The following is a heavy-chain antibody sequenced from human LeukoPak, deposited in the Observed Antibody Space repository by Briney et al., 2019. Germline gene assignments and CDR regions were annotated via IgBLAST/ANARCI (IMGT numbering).Heavy chain of an antibody. CDR1: GFTFSSYG. J-gene: IGHJ6*02. CDR3: AKDRRSGYYGSGSYYQNYYYYYGMDV. V-gene: IGHV3-30*18. CDR2: ISYDGSNK. D-gene: IGHD3-10*01. Sequence: LAGGSLRLSCVASGFTFSSYGMHWVRQAPGKGLEWVAVISYDGSNKYYADSVKGRFTISRDNSKNTLYLQMNSLRAEDTAVYYCAKDRRSGYYGSGSYYQNYYYYYGMDVWGQGTTVTVSS.